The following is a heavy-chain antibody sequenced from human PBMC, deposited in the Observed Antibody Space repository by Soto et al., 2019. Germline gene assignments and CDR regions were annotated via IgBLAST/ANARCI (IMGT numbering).Heavy chain of an antibody. CDR3: ARDSSGGGYYYGMDV. V-gene: IGHV1-69*01. CDR1: GGSFSSYA. J-gene: IGHJ6*02. CDR2: LVPVLGTS. Sequence: QGQLEQSGAEVRKPGSSVKVSCKASGGSFSSYAISWVRQAPGQGLEWMGGLVPVLGTSNSAQKFQGRVSVSTDDSTGTAYMELSSLRSEDTAVYYCARDSSGGGYYYGMDVWGQGTTVIVSS. D-gene: IGHD2-15*01.